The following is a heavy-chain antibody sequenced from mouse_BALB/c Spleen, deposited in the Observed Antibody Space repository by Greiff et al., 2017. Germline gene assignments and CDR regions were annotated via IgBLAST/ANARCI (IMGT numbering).Heavy chain of an antibody. V-gene: IGHV5-4*02. CDR1: GFTFSDYY. D-gene: IGHD6-1*01. CDR3: ARRPLYYAMDY. J-gene: IGHJ4*01. CDR2: ISDGGSYT. Sequence: EVQVVESGGGLVKPGGSLKLSCAASGFTFSDYYMYWVRQTPEKRLEWVATISDGGSYTYYPDSVKGRFTISRDNAKNNLYLQMSSLKSEDTAMYYCARRPLYYAMDYWGQGTSVTVSS.